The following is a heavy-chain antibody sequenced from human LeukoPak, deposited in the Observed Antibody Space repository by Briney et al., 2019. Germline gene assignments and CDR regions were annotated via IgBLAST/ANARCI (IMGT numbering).Heavy chain of an antibody. CDR1: GYTFTSYY. CDR3: AGDPIHYDFWSGSFDY. J-gene: IGHJ4*02. V-gene: IGHV1-46*01. D-gene: IGHD3-3*01. CDR2: INPSGGST. Sequence: ASVKVSCKASGYTFTSYYMHWVRQAPGQGLEWMGIINPSGGSTSYAQKFQGRVTMTRDTSTSTVYMELSSLRSEDTAVYYCAGDPIHYDFWSGSFDYWGQGTLVTVSS.